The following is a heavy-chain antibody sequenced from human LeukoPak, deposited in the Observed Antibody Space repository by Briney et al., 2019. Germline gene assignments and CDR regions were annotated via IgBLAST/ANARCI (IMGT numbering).Heavy chain of an antibody. V-gene: IGHV4-59*08. D-gene: IGHD6-19*01. Sequence: SETLTLTCTVAGGSMSPYHWGWIRQPPGKGLEWTGYIYYSGSTNYNPSLNSRVTISVDTSKNRFSLRLSSVTAADTAIYYCARAVSGRFDYWGQGTLVTVSS. J-gene: IGHJ4*02. CDR2: IYYSGST. CDR3: ARAVSGRFDY. CDR1: GGSMSPYH.